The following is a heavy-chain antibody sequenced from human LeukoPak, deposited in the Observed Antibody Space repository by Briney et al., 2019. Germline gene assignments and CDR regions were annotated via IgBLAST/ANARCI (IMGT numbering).Heavy chain of an antibody. CDR3: ATRPGGSTWYGVFDY. D-gene: IGHD6-13*01. CDR2: IYSGGST. J-gene: IGHJ4*02. CDR1: GTSISSLY. V-gene: IGHV4-59*11. Sequence: SETLSLTCTFSGTSISSLYWSWIRQPPGKGMEWIGYIYSGGSTNYNPSLKSRVTMSVDTSKNQFSLTLTSVTAADTALYFCATRPGGSTWYGVFDYWSPGTLVTVS.